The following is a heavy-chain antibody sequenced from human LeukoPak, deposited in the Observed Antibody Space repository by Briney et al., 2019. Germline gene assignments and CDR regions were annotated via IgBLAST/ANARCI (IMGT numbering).Heavy chain of an antibody. D-gene: IGHD5-12*01. CDR1: GGTFSSYA. V-gene: IGHV1-69*13. Sequence: SVKVSCKASGGTFSSYAISWVRQAPGQGLEWMGGIIPIFGTANYAQKFQGRVTITADESTSTAYMELSSLRSEDTAVYYCAREVRGYDYEDSDYWGQGTLVTVSS. J-gene: IGHJ4*02. CDR2: IIPIFGTA. CDR3: AREVRGYDYEDSDY.